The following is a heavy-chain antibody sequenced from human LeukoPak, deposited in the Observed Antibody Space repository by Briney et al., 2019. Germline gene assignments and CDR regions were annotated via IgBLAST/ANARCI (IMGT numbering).Heavy chain of an antibody. J-gene: IGHJ5*02. D-gene: IGHD3-16*01. CDR1: GGSFSGYY. CDR2: INHSGSN. Sequence: SETLSLTCAVYGGSFSGYYWSWIRQPPGKGLEWNGEINHSGSNNYNPSLKSRVTISVDTSKNQFSLKLSSVTAADTAVYYCASHIMITFGGVRSWFDPWGQGTLVTVSS. CDR3: ASHIMITFGGVRSWFDP. V-gene: IGHV4-34*01.